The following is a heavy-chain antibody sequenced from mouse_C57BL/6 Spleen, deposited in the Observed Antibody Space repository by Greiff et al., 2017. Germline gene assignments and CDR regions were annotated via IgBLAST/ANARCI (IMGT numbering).Heavy chain of an antibody. CDR2: INPYNGGT. CDR3: ASIIDDGSSHWYFDV. V-gene: IGHV1-19*01. Sequence: EVQLQQSGPVLVKPGASVQMSCKASGYTFTDYYMNWVKQSHGKSLEWIGVINPYNGGTSYNQKFKGKATLTVDKSSSTAYMELNSLTAEDSAVYDGASIIDDGSSHWYFDVWGTGTTVTVSS. J-gene: IGHJ1*03. D-gene: IGHD1-1*01. CDR1: GYTFTDYY.